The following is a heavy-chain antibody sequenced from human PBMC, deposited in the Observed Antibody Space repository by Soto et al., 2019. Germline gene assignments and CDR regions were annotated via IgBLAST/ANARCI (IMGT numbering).Heavy chain of an antibody. CDR2: TSGSGGIT. J-gene: IGHJ6*01. Sequence: PWGSLRLSCASSVFTFGGQAMNWVRQAPGKGLAWVSVTSGSGGITYYEDSVKGRFTIPRDNAKNTLYLQMNSLRAEDTAVYYCAKGLLIMVRKVIIPPQYYYGMDVWGQGTTVTVSS. V-gene: IGHV3-23*01. D-gene: IGHD3-10*01. CDR3: AKGLLIMVRKVIIPPQYYYGMDV. CDR1: VFTFGGQA.